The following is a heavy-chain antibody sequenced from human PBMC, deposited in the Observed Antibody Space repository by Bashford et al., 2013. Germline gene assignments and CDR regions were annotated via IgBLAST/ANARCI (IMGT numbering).Heavy chain of an antibody. CDR3: AREKGVLRFLEGVGGMDV. CDR2: INLAGNT. D-gene: IGHD3-3*01. CDR1: SGSFSGYY. Sequence: SETLSLTCAVYSGSFSGYYWSWIRQPPGKGLEWIGEINLAGNTNYNASLKSRVTISVDTSKNQFSLKLNSVTAADTAVYYCAREKGVLRFLEGVGGMDVWGQGTTVTVSS. J-gene: IGHJ6*02. V-gene: IGHV4-34*01.